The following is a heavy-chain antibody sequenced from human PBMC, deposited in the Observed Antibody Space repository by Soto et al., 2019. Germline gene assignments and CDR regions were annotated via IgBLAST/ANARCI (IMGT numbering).Heavy chain of an antibody. V-gene: IGHV4-59*01. CDR2: IYYSGST. J-gene: IGHJ3*02. D-gene: IGHD6-19*01. CDR1: GGSISNYY. CDR3: ASYSSGWYSRAFDI. Sequence: SETLSLTCTVSGGSISNYYLSWIRQPPGKGLEWIGYIYYSGSTNYNPSLKSRVTISVDTSKNQFSLKLSSVTAADTAVYYCASYSSGWYSRAFDIWGQGTMVTVSS.